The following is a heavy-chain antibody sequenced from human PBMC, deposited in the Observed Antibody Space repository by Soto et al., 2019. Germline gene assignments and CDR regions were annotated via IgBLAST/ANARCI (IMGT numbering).Heavy chain of an antibody. CDR1: GFTFGDYA. Sequence: GGSLRLSCTASGFTFGDYAMSWVRQAPGKGLEWVGFIRSKAYGGTTEYAASVKGRFTISRDDSKSIAYLQMNSLKTEDTAVYYCTRDIVATSRYYYYGMDVWGQGTTVTVS. J-gene: IGHJ6*02. D-gene: IGHD5-12*01. V-gene: IGHV3-49*04. CDR3: TRDIVATSRYYYYGMDV. CDR2: IRSKAYGGTT.